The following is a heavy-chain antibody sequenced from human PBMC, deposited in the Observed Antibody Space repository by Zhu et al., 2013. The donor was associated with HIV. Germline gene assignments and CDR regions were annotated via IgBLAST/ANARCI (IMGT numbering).Heavy chain of an antibody. CDR1: GYIFTNNF. J-gene: IGHJ5*02. V-gene: IGHV1-46*01. D-gene: IGHD3-3*01. CDR2: IDPSGGGV. CDR3: ARDPRYYDFWSGVGWFDP. Sequence: QVQLVQSGAEVKKPGASVKVSCKASGYIFTNNFMHWVRQAPGQGLEWMGTIDPSGGGVNYAQKFQGRVTLTRDTSTTTVYMELISLTSEDTGIYFCARDPRYYDFWSGVGWFDPGARDPGHRLV.